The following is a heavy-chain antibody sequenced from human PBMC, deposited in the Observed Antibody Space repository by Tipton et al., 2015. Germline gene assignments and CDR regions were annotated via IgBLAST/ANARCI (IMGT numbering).Heavy chain of an antibody. J-gene: IGHJ4*02. CDR1: GYTFTDFY. D-gene: IGHD1-26*01. V-gene: IGHV1-18*04. CDR2: ISAYNGNT. Sequence: QLVQSGAEVKKPGASVNVSCEASGYTFTDFYIHWVRQAPGQGLEWMGWISAYNGNTNYPQKLHGRVTMTTDTSTSTAYMELRSLRSDDTAVYYCARGGGELGPFDYWGQGTLVTVSS. CDR3: ARGGGELGPFDY.